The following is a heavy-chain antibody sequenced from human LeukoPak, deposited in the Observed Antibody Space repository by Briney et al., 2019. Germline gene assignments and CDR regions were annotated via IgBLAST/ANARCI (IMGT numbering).Heavy chain of an antibody. Sequence: SVKVSCKASGGTFSSYAISWVRQAPGQGLEWMGGIIPIFGTANYAQKFQGRVTITTDESTSTAYMELSSLRSEDTAVYYCSTARRGGLSYYYMDVWGKGTTVTVSS. J-gene: IGHJ6*03. CDR3: STARRGGLSYYYMDV. V-gene: IGHV1-69*05. CDR1: GGTFSSYA. CDR2: IIPIFGTA.